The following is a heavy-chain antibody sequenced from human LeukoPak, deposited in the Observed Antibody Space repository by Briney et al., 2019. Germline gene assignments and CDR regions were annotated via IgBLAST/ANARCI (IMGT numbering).Heavy chain of an antibody. D-gene: IGHD3-10*01. CDR1: GGSFSGYY. CDR2: INHSGST. CDR3: ARRYYYGSGSLYNWFDP. Sequence: PSETLSLTCAVYGGSFSGYYWSWIRQPPGKGLEWIGEINHSGSTNYNPSLKSRVTISVDTSKNQFSLKLSSVTAADTAVYYCARRYYYGSGSLYNWFDPWGQGTLVTVSS. J-gene: IGHJ5*02. V-gene: IGHV4-34*01.